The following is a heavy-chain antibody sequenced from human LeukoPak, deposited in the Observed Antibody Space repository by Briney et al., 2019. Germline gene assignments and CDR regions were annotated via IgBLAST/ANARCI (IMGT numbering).Heavy chain of an antibody. CDR2: IYSGGST. D-gene: IGHD6-13*01. CDR1: GFTVSSHY. Sequence: GSLRISCSASGFTVSSHYMSWVRQAPGKGLEWVSVIYSGGSTYYADSVKGRFTISRDNSKNTLYLQMNSLRAEDTAVYYCARDQSGSWLYYFDYWGQGTLVTVSS. CDR3: ARDQSGSWLYYFDY. J-gene: IGHJ4*02. V-gene: IGHV3-53*01.